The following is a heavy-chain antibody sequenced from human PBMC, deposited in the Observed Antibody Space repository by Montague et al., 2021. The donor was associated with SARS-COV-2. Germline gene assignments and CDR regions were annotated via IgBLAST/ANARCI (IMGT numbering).Heavy chain of an antibody. D-gene: IGHD3-22*01. J-gene: IGHJ4*02. CDR3: ARGLIDITMMVVVFTGASLYFDY. CDR1: GGSLSGYH. Sequence: SQTLSLTCGVSGGSLSGYHWSWIRQPPGKGLEWIGEIGPSGSTNYNPSLKSRVIISLDTSKNQFSLKLSSVTAADTAVYYCARGLIDITMMVVVFTGASLYFDYWGQGIRVTVSS. V-gene: IGHV4-34*01. CDR2: IGPSGST.